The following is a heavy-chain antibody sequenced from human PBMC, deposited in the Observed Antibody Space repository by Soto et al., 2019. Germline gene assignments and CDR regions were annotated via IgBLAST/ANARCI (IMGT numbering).Heavy chain of an antibody. CDR1: GFTFDDHA. J-gene: IGHJ4*02. V-gene: IGHV3-9*01. Sequence: SLRLSCAASGFTFDDHAMHWVRQAPGKGLEWVSGISWNSGTMDYADSVKGRFTISRDNSKNTLYLQMNSLRAEDTAVYYCASSPSFGSGEPQDYYFDYWGQGTLVTVSS. CDR2: ISWNSGTM. D-gene: IGHD3-10*01. CDR3: ASSPSFGSGEPQDYYFDY.